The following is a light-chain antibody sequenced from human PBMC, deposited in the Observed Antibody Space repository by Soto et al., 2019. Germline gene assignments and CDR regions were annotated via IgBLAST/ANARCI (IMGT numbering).Light chain of an antibody. V-gene: IGKV1-33*01. CDR2: DAS. CDR3: QQYYSYART. J-gene: IGKJ1*01. Sequence: DIQMTQSPSSLSASVGDRVTITCQASQDISNYLNWYQQKPGKAPKLLIYDASNLETGVPSRFSGSGSGTDFTFTISSLQPEDIATYYCQQYYSYARTFGQGTKVEIK. CDR1: QDISNY.